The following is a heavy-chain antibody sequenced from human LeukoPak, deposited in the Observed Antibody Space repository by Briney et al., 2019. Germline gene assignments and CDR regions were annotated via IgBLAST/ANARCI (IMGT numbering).Heavy chain of an antibody. CDR1: GFTFSSYG. CDR2: ISGSGGST. V-gene: IGHV3-23*01. CDR3: AKEGVLRYFEDELYYFDY. J-gene: IGHJ4*02. D-gene: IGHD3-9*01. Sequence: GGSLRLSCAASGFTFSSYGMSWVRQAPGKGLEWVSAISGSGGSTYYADSVKGRFTISRDNSKNTLYLQMNSLRAEDTAVYYCAKEGVLRYFEDELYYFDYWGQGTLVTVSS.